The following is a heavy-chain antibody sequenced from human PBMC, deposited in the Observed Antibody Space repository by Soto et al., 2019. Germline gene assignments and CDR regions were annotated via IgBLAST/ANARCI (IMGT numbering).Heavy chain of an antibody. CDR1: GFAFTGYY. V-gene: IGHV1-2*02. CDR2: ISAHSGGT. D-gene: IGHD3-16*01. Sequence: GASVKVSCKASGFAFTGYYIHWLRQAPGQGLEWMGWISAHSGGTEFAQKFQGRVTLTRDTSISTAYMTLTGLKSDDTAVYYCAKDLTRQLAYWLDPWGQGTQVTVSS. CDR3: AKDLTRQLAYWLDP. J-gene: IGHJ5*02.